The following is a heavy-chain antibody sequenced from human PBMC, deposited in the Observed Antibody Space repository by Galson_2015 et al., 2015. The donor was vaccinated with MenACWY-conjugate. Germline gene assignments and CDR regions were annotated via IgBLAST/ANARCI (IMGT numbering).Heavy chain of an antibody. CDR1: GGSISGFY. D-gene: IGHD2-21*01. CDR3: ARDHIGRLFYYGMDV. V-gene: IGHV4-59*01. CDR2: IYYGGST. Sequence: SETLPLTCTVSGGSISGFYWSWIRQPPGKGLEWIGFIYYGGSTRYNPSLKSRVSILVDTSKNQFSLELTSVTAADTAVYYCARDHIGRLFYYGMDVWGQGTTVTVSS. J-gene: IGHJ6*02.